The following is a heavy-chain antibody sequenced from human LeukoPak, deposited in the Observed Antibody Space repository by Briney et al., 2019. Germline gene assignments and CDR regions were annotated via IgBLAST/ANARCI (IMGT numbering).Heavy chain of an antibody. V-gene: IGHV1-69*05. J-gene: IGHJ4*02. Sequence: GASVKVSCKASGGTFSSYAISWVRQAPGQGLEWMGGIIPIFGTANYAQKFQGRVTITTDESTSIAYMELSSLRSEDTAVYYCARSRDDYVWGSYRSPSLIRNFDYRGQGTLVTVSS. D-gene: IGHD3-16*02. CDR3: ARSRDDYVWGSYRSPSLIRNFDY. CDR1: GGTFSSYA. CDR2: IIPIFGTA.